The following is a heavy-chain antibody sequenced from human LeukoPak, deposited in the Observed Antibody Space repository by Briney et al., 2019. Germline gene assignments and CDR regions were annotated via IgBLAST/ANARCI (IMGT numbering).Heavy chain of an antibody. V-gene: IGHV3-15*01. CDR1: GFTFSNAW. Sequence: GGSLRLSCAASGFTFSNAWMSWVRQAPGKGLEWVGRIKSKTDGGTTDYAAPVKGRFTISRDDSKDTLYLQMNSLRTEDTAVYYCTSLRGSSSQYFQYWGQGTLVTVSS. CDR3: TSLRGSSSQYFQY. CDR2: IKSKTDGGTT. J-gene: IGHJ1*01. D-gene: IGHD6-13*01.